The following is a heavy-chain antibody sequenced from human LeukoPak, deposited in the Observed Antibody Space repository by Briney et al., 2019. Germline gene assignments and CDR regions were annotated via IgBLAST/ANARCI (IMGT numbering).Heavy chain of an antibody. CDR3: AKNGRILDV. D-gene: IGHD2-8*01. J-gene: IGHJ6*02. V-gene: IGHV3-23*01. CDR2: IGANTDDT. CDR1: GTTFNTHG. Sequence: GGSLRLSCAASGTTFNTHGMSWVRQAPGRGPEWVSSIGANTDDTYYAESVKGRFTISRDGSKNTIYLQMSSLRAEDTAVYYCAKNGRILDVRGQGTTVTVSS.